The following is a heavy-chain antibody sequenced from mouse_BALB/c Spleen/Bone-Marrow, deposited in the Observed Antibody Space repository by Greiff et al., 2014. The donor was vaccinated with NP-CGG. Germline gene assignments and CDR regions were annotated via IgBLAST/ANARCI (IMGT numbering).Heavy chain of an antibody. CDR2: ISSGGSYT. CDR3: ASLTGRDY. D-gene: IGHD4-1*01. Sequence: EVHLVESGGGLVKPGGSLKLSCAAYGFTFSGYAMSWVRQTPEKRLEWVATISSGGSYTYYPDSVKGRFTISRDNAKNTLYLQMSSLRSEDTAMYYCASLTGRDYWGQGTTLTVSA. J-gene: IGHJ2*01. V-gene: IGHV5-9-3*01. CDR1: GFTFSGYA.